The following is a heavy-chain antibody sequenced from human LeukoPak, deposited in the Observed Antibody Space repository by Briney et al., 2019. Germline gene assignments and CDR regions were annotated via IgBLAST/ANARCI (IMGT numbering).Heavy chain of an antibody. J-gene: IGHJ2*01. V-gene: IGHV3-48*03. Sequence: GGSLRLSCAASGFTFSSYEMNWVRQAPGRGLEWVSYISSSGSTIYYADSVKGRFTIPRDNAKNSLYLQMNSLRAEDTAVYYCARGDYGDPRWYFDLWGRGTLVTVSS. CDR1: GFTFSSYE. D-gene: IGHD4-17*01. CDR2: ISSSGSTI. CDR3: ARGDYGDPRWYFDL.